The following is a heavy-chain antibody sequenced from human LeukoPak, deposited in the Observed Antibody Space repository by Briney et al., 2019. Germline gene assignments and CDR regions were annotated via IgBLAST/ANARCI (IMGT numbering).Heavy chain of an antibody. J-gene: IGHJ4*02. CDR3: ARHIHYDFWSGYYTGILSPGNFDY. D-gene: IGHD3-3*01. CDR2: IYYSGST. CDR1: GYSISSGYY. Sequence: PSETLSLTCAVSGYSISSGYYWGWIRQPPGKGLEWIGSIYYSGSTYYNPSLKSRVTISVDTSKNQFSLKLSSVTAADTAVYYCARHIHYDFWSGYYTGILSPGNFDYWGQGTLVTVSS. V-gene: IGHV4-38-2*01.